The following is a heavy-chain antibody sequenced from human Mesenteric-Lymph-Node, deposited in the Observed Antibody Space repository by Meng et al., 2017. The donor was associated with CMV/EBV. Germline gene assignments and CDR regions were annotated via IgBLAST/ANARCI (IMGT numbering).Heavy chain of an antibody. D-gene: IGHD3-3*01. Sequence: GESLKISCAASGFTFSSYAMSWVRQAPGRGLEWVAFIRYDGSNQYYGDSVKGRFTISRDNAKNSLYLQMNSLRAEDTAVYYCAGLRFSVYGMDVWGQGTTVTVSS. CDR3: AGLRFSVYGMDV. CDR2: IRYDGSNQ. J-gene: IGHJ6*02. V-gene: IGHV3-30*02. CDR1: GFTFSSYA.